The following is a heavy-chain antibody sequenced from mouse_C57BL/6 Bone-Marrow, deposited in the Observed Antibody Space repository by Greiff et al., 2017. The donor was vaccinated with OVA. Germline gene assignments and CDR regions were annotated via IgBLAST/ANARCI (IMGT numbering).Heavy chain of an antibody. CDR1: GFTFSSYA. CDR2: ISSGGDYI. CDR3: TRLLDAMDY. D-gene: IGHD2-1*01. J-gene: IGHJ4*01. V-gene: IGHV5-9-1*02. Sequence: EVKLMESGEGLVKPGGSLKLSCAASGFTFSSYAMSWVRQTPEKRLEWVAYISSGGDYIYYADTVKGRFTISRDKARNTQYLRMSSLKSEDTAMYYCTRLLDAMDYWGQGTSVTVSS.